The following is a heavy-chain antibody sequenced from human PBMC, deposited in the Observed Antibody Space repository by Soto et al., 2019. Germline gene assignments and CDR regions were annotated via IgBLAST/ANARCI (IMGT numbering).Heavy chain of an antibody. V-gene: IGHV1-2*02. D-gene: IGHD2-15*01. CDR3: GISRYCCCFWYTHPLSSFVF. CDR2: INPDNGGT. CDR1: GYTFAGPS. Sequence: DSVKVSCKASGYTFAGPSIHWVRQAPGQGLEWMGWINPDNGGTNYAQSFQGRVTMTRDTSISTAYMELSKLRSGDTAAYYCGISRYCCCFWYTHPLSSFVFWCQGALVTGSS. J-gene: IGHJ4*02.